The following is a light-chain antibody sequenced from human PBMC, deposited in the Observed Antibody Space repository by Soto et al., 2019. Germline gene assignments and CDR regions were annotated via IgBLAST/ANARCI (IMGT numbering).Light chain of an antibody. CDR1: QSVSSY. CDR3: QQRSNWPPIT. Sequence: IVMTQSPYTLSVSAGERAALPCRASQSVSSYLAWYQQKPGQAPRLLLYDASTRATGSPATFCGNGSSATYSPPTSSLEAADFSAYYCQQRSNWPPITFGQGTRLEIK. CDR2: DAS. J-gene: IGKJ5*01. V-gene: IGKV3-11*01.